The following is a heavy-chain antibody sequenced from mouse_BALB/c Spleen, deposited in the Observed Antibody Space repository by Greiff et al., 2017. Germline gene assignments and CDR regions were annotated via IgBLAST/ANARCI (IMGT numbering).Heavy chain of an antibody. Sequence: KLVESGGGLVKPGGSLKLSCAASGFTFSSYAMSWVRQTPEKRLEWVASISSGGSTYYPDSVKGRFTISRDNARNILYLQMSSLRSEDTAMYYCARRQDSSFAYWGQGTLVTVSA. CDR1: GFTFSSYA. CDR3: ARRQDSSFAY. CDR2: ISSGGST. J-gene: IGHJ3*01. V-gene: IGHV5-6-5*01. D-gene: IGHD6-1*01.